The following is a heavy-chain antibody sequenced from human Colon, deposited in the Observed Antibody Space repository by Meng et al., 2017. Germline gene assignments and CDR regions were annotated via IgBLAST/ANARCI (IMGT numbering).Heavy chain of an antibody. V-gene: IGHV3-11*01. CDR3: ATTGSRSSGS. J-gene: IGHJ4*02. Sequence: QVELVGAGGGWVKPGGSLRLSRAASGFIFSDYYMAWIRQTPGKGLEWVSYISTTGSIAYYADSVKGRFTISRDNAKNSVYLQMNSLRAEDTAVYYCATTGSRSSGSWGQGTLVTVSS. CDR2: ISTTGSIA. D-gene: IGHD3-22*01. CDR1: GFIFSDYY.